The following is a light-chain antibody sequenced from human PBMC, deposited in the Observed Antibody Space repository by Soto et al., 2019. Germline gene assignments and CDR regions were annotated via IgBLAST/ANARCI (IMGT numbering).Light chain of an antibody. J-gene: IGKJ3*01. CDR2: DAS. Sequence: EIVLTQSPATLSLSPGERVTLSCRASQNVSTYLAWYQQKPGQAPRLLIYDASDSATGIPARFSGSGSGTDCTLTISSPEPEDSAVYYWQQRTNWLTFGPGTKVDIK. CDR3: QQRTNWLT. CDR1: QNVSTY. V-gene: IGKV3-11*01.